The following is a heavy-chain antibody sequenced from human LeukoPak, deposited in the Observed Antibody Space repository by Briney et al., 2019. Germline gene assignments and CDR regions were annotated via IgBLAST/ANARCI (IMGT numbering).Heavy chain of an antibody. CDR2: IKQDGSEK. CDR3: ARTAYSSSWYLTDYYYYYMDV. Sequence: GGSLRLSCAASGFTFSSYWMSWVRQAPGKGLEWVANIKQDGSEKYYVDSVKGRFTISRDNAKNSLYLQMNSLSADDTAVYYCARTAYSSSWYLTDYYYYYMDVWGKGTTVTVSS. D-gene: IGHD6-13*01. J-gene: IGHJ6*03. CDR1: GFTFSSYW. V-gene: IGHV3-7*03.